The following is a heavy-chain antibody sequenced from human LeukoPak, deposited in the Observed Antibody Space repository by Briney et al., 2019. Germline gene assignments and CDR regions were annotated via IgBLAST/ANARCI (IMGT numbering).Heavy chain of an antibody. Sequence: ASVKGSCAASGYTFTGHYVHWLRQAPGQGREWMERINPNSGGTSYAQKLQGRVTMTRDTSIRTAYMELSSLTSDDTAVYYCARDNLYEDDHWGQGTLVTVSS. CDR3: ARDNLYEDDH. D-gene: IGHD5/OR15-5a*01. CDR2: INPNSGGT. CDR1: GYTFTGHY. V-gene: IGHV1-2*02. J-gene: IGHJ5*02.